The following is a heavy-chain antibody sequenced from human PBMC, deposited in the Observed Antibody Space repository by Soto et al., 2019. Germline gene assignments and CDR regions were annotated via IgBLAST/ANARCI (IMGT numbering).Heavy chain of an antibody. J-gene: IGHJ5*02. CDR1: GFPFSTYA. Sequence: EVQLLESGGGLVQRGASLRLSCEASGFPFSTYAMTWVRQVPGKGLEWVSTTSNGGNTEFAESVRGRFTVFRDNSKNTIYLQMSSLRTEASAIYFCARDFRPGLIVPTKSGFDPWGQGTPVTVSS. CDR2: TSNGGNT. V-gene: IGHV3-23*01. CDR3: ARDFRPGLIVPTKSGFDP. D-gene: IGHD2-15*01.